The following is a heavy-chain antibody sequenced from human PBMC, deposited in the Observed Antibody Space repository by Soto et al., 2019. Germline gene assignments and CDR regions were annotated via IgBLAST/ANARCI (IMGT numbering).Heavy chain of an antibody. CDR1: GFSLSNARMG. Sequence: SGPTLVNPTETLTLTCTVSGFSLSNARMGVSWIRQPPGKALEWLAHIFPNDEKSYSTSLKSRLTISKDTSKSQVVLTMTNMDPVDTATYYCARRSLLWFGEHTYYYYGMDVWGQGTTVTVSS. CDR3: ARRSLLWFGEHTYYYYGMDV. CDR2: IFPNDEK. V-gene: IGHV2-26*01. J-gene: IGHJ6*02. D-gene: IGHD3-10*01.